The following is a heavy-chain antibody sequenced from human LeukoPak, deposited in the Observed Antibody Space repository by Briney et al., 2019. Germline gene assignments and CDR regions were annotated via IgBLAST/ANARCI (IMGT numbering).Heavy chain of an antibody. V-gene: IGHV4-59*08. J-gene: IGHJ4*02. CDR1: GASVSGVY. CDR2: IYHSGDS. CDR3: ARHPFATPFDF. Sequence: PSETLSPTCTVSGASVSGVYWSWIRQPPGKGLEWIGYIYHSGDSNCNPSLKSRVTVSLDTPKNQVSLRLTSVTAADTAVYYCARHPFATPFDFWGRGTLVTVSS. D-gene: IGHD2-15*01.